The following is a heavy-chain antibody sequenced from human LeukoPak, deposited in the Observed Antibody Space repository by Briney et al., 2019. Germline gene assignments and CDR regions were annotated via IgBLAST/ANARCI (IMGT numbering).Heavy chain of an antibody. Sequence: GGSLRLSCAAAGFTFSNYAMHWVRQAPGKGLEWVAVIWYDGSNKYYADSVKGRFTISRDNSKNTLYLQMNSLRAEDTAVYYCARPFMVAGNDAFDIWGQGTMVTVSS. D-gene: IGHD6-19*01. V-gene: IGHV3-33*01. CDR2: IWYDGSNK. CDR3: ARPFMVAGNDAFDI. CDR1: GFTFSNYA. J-gene: IGHJ3*02.